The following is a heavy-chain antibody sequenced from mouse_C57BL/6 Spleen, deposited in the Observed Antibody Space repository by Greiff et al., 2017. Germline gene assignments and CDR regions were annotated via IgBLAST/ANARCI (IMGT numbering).Heavy chain of an antibody. CDR1: GFTFSSYA. J-gene: IGHJ3*01. D-gene: IGHD5-5*01. Sequence: EVKVVESGGGLVKPGGSLKLSCAASGFTFSSYAMSWVRQTPEKRLEWVATISDGGSYTYYPDNVKGRFTISRDNAKNNLYLQMSHLKSEDTAMYYCARDSYLPTGGFAYWGQGTLVTVSA. CDR3: ARDSYLPTGGFAY. CDR2: ISDGGSYT. V-gene: IGHV5-4*01.